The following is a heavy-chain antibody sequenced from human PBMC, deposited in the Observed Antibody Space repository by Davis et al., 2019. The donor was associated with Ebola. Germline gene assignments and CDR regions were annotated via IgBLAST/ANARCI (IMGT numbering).Heavy chain of an antibody. J-gene: IGHJ6*03. CDR3: ARVGYCSSTSCISYYYYYMDV. V-gene: IGHV1-69*13. D-gene: IGHD2-2*01. Sequence: SVKVSCKASGGTFSSYAISWVRQAPGQGLEWMGGIIPIFGTANYAQKFQGRVTITADESTSTAYMELSSLRSEDTAVYYCARVGYCSSTSCISYYYYYMDVWGKGTTVTVSS. CDR2: IIPIFGTA. CDR1: GGTFSSYA.